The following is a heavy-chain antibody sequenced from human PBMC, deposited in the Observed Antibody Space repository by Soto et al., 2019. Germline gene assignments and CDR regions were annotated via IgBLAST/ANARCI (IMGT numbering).Heavy chain of an antibody. CDR3: ASDTARAMVRDYSGMDV. J-gene: IGHJ6*04. D-gene: IGHD3-10*01. CDR2: IWYDGSNK. V-gene: IGHV3-33*01. Sequence: QVQLVESGGGVVQPGRSLRLSCAASGFTFSSYGMHWVRQAPGKGLEWVAVIWYDGSNKYYADSVKGRFTLSRDNSKKSRYLQMNSLRAEDTAVYYWASDTARAMVRDYSGMDVWGKGTTVTVSS. CDR1: GFTFSSYG.